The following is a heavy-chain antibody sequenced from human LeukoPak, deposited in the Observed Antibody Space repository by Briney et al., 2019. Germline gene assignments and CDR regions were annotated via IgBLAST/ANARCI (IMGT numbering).Heavy chain of an antibody. CDR2: INAYNGKT. D-gene: IGHD1-1*01. J-gene: IGHJ4*02. CDR1: GYTFTRFA. V-gene: IGHV1-18*01. CDR3: ARDTPKHLKRFDD. Sequence: GASVKVSCKVSGYTFTRFAFSWVRQAPGHGLEWMGRINAYNGKTEYSEKLQGRLTMTTETSSSTLYLELRSLGSDDTAVYFCARDTPKHLKRFDDWGQGTLVTVSS.